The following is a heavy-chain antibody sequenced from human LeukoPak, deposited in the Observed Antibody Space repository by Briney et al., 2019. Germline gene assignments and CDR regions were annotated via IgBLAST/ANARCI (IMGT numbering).Heavy chain of an antibody. CDR1: GFTFSSYS. Sequence: GGSLRLSCAASGFTFSSYSMNRVRQAPGKGLEWVSSISSSSSYIYYADSVKGRFTISRDNAKNSLYLQMNSLRAEDTAVYYFARDRTSYCSGGSCYSGWFDPWGQGTLVTVSS. J-gene: IGHJ5*02. V-gene: IGHV3-21*01. CDR3: ARDRTSYCSGGSCYSGWFDP. D-gene: IGHD2-15*01. CDR2: ISSSSSYI.